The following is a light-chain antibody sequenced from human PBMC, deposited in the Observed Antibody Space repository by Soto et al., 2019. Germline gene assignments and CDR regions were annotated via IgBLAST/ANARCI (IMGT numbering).Light chain of an antibody. J-gene: IGLJ2*01. Sequence: QSALTQPASVSGSAGQSITISCTGTSSDVGSYNLVSWYQQHPGKAPKLMIYEGSKRPSGASNRFSGSKSGNTASLTISGLQAEDEADYYCCSYAGTSSHVVFGGGTKLTVL. CDR3: CSYAGTSSHVV. CDR2: EGS. CDR1: SSDVGSYNL. V-gene: IGLV2-23*01.